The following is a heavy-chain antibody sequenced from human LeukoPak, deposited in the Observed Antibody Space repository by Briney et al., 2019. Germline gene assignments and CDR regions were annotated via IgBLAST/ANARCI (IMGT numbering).Heavy chain of an antibody. V-gene: IGHV3-7*03. D-gene: IGHD3-10*01. CDR3: ARGRTPGY. CDR1: GFAFSHYW. J-gene: IGHJ4*02. CDR2: IRQDGSDN. Sequence: GGSLRLSCAASGFAFSHYWMSWVRQAPGKGLEWLANIRQDGSDNYYADSVKGRFTFSRDNARNSLYLQMNTLRAEDTAVYYCARGRTPGYWGQGTLVTVSS.